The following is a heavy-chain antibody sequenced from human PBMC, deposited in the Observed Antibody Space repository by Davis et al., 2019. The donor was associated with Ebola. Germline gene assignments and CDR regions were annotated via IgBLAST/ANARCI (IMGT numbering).Heavy chain of an antibody. Sequence: AASVKVSCKASGYTFTSYGISWVRQAPGQGLEWMGWISAYNGNTNYAQKLQGRVTMTTDTSTSTVYMELSSLRSEDTAVYYCARAYGDWWYFDLWGRGTLVTVSS. J-gene: IGHJ2*01. CDR2: ISAYNGNT. CDR3: ARAYGDWWYFDL. CDR1: GYTFTSYG. V-gene: IGHV1-18*01. D-gene: IGHD4-17*01.